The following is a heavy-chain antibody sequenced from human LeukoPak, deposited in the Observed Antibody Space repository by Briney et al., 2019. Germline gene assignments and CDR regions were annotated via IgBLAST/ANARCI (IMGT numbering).Heavy chain of an antibody. CDR2: IYYSGST. CDR1: GGSISSYY. D-gene: IGHD1-1*01. J-gene: IGHJ5*02. CDR3: AREVGTTGWFDP. V-gene: IGHV4-59*01. Sequence: SETLSLTCTVSGGSISSYYWSWIRQPPGKGLEWIGYIYYSGSTNYNPSLKSRVTISVDTPKNQFSLKLSSVTAADTAVYYCAREVGTTGWFDPWGQGTLVTVSS.